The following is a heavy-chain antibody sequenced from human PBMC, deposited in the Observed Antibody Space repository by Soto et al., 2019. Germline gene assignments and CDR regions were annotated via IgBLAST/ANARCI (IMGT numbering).Heavy chain of an antibody. CDR2: INHSGST. Sequence: PSETLSLTCAVYGGSFSGYYWSWIRQPPGKGLEWIGEINHSGSTNYNPSLKSRVTISVDTSKNQFSLKLSSVTAADTAVYYCARRLSYYYGSGSHYVQYFQHWGQGTLVTVSS. J-gene: IGHJ1*01. V-gene: IGHV4-34*01. CDR3: ARRLSYYYGSGSHYVQYFQH. CDR1: GGSFSGYY. D-gene: IGHD3-10*01.